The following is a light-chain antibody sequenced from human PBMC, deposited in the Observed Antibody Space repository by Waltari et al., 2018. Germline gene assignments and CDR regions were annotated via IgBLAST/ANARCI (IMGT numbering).Light chain of an antibody. CDR2: GAS. CDR3: QQGNSFPPT. V-gene: IGKV1-12*01. J-gene: IGKJ1*01. Sequence: DIKMPQSQFSVLASLGARVPTTCRASQGIGTWLAWYQQKPGKAPKVLIYGASTLLTGVPSRFSGSGSGTEFTLTITGLQPEDFATYFCQQGNSFPPTFGLGTRVEV. CDR1: QGIGTW.